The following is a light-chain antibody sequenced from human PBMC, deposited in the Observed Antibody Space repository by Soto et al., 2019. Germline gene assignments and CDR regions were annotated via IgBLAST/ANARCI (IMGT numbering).Light chain of an antibody. CDR2: DVS. Sequence: QSALTQPASVSGSPGQSITISCTGTSSEVGGYNYVSWYQQHPGKAPKLMIYDVSNRPSGVSNHFYGSKSGNTASLTISGRQAEDEADYYCRSYTSSSTLLYVFGTGTKVTVL. CDR1: SSEVGGYNY. V-gene: IGLV2-14*01. J-gene: IGLJ1*01. CDR3: RSYTSSSTLLYV.